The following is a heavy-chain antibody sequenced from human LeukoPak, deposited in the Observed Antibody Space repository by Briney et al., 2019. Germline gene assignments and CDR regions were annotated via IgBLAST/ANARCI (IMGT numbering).Heavy chain of an antibody. CDR3: VISYYFDY. V-gene: IGHV3-64D*06. CDR1: GFTFSNVW. CDR2: ISSNGGST. D-gene: IGHD2/OR15-2a*01. J-gene: IGHJ4*02. Sequence: GGSLRLSCAVSGFTFSNVWMSWVRQAPGKGLEYVSAISSNGGSTYYADSVKGGFTISRDNSKNTLYLQMSSLRAEDTAVYYCVISYYFDYWGQGTLVTVSS.